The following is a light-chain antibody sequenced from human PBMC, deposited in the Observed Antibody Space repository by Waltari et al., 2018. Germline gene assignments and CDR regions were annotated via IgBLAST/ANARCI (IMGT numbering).Light chain of an antibody. V-gene: IGKV4-1*01. Sequence: DIVMTQSPESLPVSLGERATLNCKSSQSVLYNTDNKNYLAWYQQKPGQSPKLLIYWASNRESGVPDRFSGSGSGTDFTLTISGLQADDAAIYFCQQYYDIPVTFGQGTRLEIK. J-gene: IGKJ2*01. CDR2: WAS. CDR1: QSVLYNTDNKNY. CDR3: QQYYDIPVT.